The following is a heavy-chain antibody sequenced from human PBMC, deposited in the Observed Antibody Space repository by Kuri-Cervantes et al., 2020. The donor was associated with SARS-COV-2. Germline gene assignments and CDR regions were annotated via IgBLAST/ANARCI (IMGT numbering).Heavy chain of an antibody. V-gene: IGHV1-2*02. CDR2: INPNGGGT. D-gene: IGHD2-2*01. Sequence: ASVKVSCKASGYTFTDYYIHWVRQAPGQGLEWMGWINPNGGGTNYAQKFQGRVTMTRGTSITTAYMELRSLRSDDTAVYYCARDSIPTLGYCSSTSCYVPYNWSDPWGQGTLVTVSS. CDR3: ARDSIPTLGYCSSTSCYVPYNWSDP. CDR1: GYTFTDYY. J-gene: IGHJ5*02.